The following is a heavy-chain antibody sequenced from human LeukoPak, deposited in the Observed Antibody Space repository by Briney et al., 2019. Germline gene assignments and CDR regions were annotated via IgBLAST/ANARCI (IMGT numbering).Heavy chain of an antibody. CDR1: GFIFSSFA. J-gene: IGHJ3*02. V-gene: IGHV3-23*01. CDR2: ISGGSENA. D-gene: IGHD6-13*01. CDR3: ANMQLVKGVFEI. Sequence: PGGSLRLSCAASGFIFSSFAMSWVRQAPGEGLDWVSGISGGSENAYYADSVKGRFTISRDNSRNTLDLHMTSLTADDTAVYYCANMQLVKGVFEIWGQGTRVTVSS.